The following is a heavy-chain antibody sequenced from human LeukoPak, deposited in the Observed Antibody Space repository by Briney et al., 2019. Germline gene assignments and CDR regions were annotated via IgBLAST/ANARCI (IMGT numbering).Heavy chain of an antibody. CDR1: GGSISSYS. D-gene: IGHD5-12*01. Sequence: PSETLSLTCTVSGGSISSYSWSWIRQPAGKGREWIGRIYASGNTNYNPSLKSRVTMSVDTSKNQFSLKLSSVTAADTAVYYCARDGSSGYDAYYFEYWSQGTLVTVSS. J-gene: IGHJ4*02. CDR2: IYASGNT. V-gene: IGHV4-4*07. CDR3: ARDGSSGYDAYYFEY.